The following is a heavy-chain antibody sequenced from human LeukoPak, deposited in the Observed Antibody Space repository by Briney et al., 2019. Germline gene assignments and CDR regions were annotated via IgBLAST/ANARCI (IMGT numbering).Heavy chain of an antibody. CDR1: GFTVSSYY. CDR3: ARGIDY. CDR2: IYTGGGR. J-gene: IGHJ4*02. V-gene: IGHV3-53*01. Sequence: GGSLRLSCAASGFTVSSYYMNSVRQAPGKELEWVSVIYTGGGRYYADSVRGRFTISRDTSKNMVFLQMNSLRVEDTAVYYCARGIDYWGRGTLVTVSS.